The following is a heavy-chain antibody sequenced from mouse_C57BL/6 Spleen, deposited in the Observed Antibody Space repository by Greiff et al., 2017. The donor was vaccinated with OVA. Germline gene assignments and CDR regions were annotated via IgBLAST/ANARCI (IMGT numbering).Heavy chain of an antibody. Sequence: VQLQQPGAELVRPGSSVKLSCKASGYTFTSYWMHWVKQRPIQGLEWIGNIDPSDSETHYNQKFTDKATLTVDKSSSTAYMQLSSLTSEDSAVDYGARDDYRRLYAMDDWGQGTSVTVSS. V-gene: IGHV1-52*01. CDR2: IDPSDSET. CDR3: ARDDYRRLYAMDD. CDR1: GYTFTSYW. J-gene: IGHJ4*01. D-gene: IGHD2-14*01.